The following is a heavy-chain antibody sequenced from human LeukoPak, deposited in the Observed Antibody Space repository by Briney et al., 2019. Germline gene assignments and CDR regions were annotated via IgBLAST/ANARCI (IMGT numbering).Heavy chain of an antibody. CDR2: IYYSGST. J-gene: IGHJ4*02. CDR1: GGSISSYY. Sequence: PSETLSLTCTVSGGSISSYYWSWIRQPPGKGLEWIGYIYYSGSTNYNPSLKSRVTISVDTSKNQFSLKLSSVTAADTAVYYCARQNGFGELLYDYWGQGTLVTVSS. D-gene: IGHD3-10*01. CDR3: ARQNGFGELLYDY. V-gene: IGHV4-59*08.